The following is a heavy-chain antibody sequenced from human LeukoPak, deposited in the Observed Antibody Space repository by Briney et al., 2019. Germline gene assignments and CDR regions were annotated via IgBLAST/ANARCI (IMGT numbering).Heavy chain of an antibody. CDR3: ARVTLGYFDY. Sequence: PGRSLRLSCAASGFTFSSYAMHWVRQAPGKGLDWVAVISYDGSNKYYADSVKGRFTISRDNSKNTLYLQMNSLRAEDTAVYYCARVTLGYFDYWGQGTLVTVSS. V-gene: IGHV3-30*04. J-gene: IGHJ4*02. CDR2: ISYDGSNK. CDR1: GFTFSSYA. D-gene: IGHD1-26*01.